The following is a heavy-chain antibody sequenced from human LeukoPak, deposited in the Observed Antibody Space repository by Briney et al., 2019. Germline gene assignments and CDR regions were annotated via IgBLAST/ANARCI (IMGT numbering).Heavy chain of an antibody. V-gene: IGHV4-59*01. CDR1: GGSISSYY. CDR2: IYYSGST. Sequence: SETLSLTCTVSGGSISSYYWSWIRQPPGKGLEWIGYIYYSGSTNYNPSLKSRVTISVDTSKNQFSLKLNSVTAADTAVYYCARASGWYRLAFDYWGQGTLVTISS. CDR3: ARASGWYRLAFDY. D-gene: IGHD6-19*01. J-gene: IGHJ4*02.